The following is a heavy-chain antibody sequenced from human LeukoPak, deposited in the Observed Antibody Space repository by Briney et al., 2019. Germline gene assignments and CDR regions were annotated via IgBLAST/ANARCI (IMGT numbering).Heavy chain of an antibody. CDR1: VGTFSSYA. CDR2: IIPILGIA. CDR3: ARPYGDYYYYGMDV. J-gene: IGHJ6*02. D-gene: IGHD4-17*01. Sequence: ASVKVSCKSSVGTFSSYAISWVRQAPGQGLEWMGRIIPILGIANYAQKFQGRVTITADKSTSTAYMELSSLRSEDTAVYYCARPYGDYYYYGMDVWGQGTTVTVSS. V-gene: IGHV1-69*04.